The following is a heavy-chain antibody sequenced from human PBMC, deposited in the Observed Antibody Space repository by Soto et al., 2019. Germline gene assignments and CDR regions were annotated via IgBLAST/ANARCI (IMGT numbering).Heavy chain of an antibody. CDR1: GFTFSSYG. CDR3: ARETSSSDAFDI. Sequence: LRLSCAASGFTFSSYGMHWVRQAPGKGLEWVAVIWYDGSNKYYADSVKGRFTISRDNSKNTLYLQMNSLRAEDTAVYYCARETSSSDAFDIWGQGTMVTVSS. V-gene: IGHV3-33*01. CDR2: IWYDGSNK. J-gene: IGHJ3*02. D-gene: IGHD6-6*01.